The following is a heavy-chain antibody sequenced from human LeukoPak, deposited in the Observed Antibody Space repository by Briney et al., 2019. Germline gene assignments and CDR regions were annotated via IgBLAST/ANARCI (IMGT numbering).Heavy chain of an antibody. D-gene: IGHD3-10*02. V-gene: IGHV3-48*03. CDR2: ISSSGSDI. CDR3: ASWGLLLSGVDP. Sequence: GGSLRLSCAASGFTFSNYEMHWVRQAPGKGLERVSYISSSGSDIYYADSVKGRFTISRDNAKNSLYLQMHSLRVEDTAVYHCASWGLLLSGVDPWGQGTLVTVSS. CDR1: GFTFSNYE. J-gene: IGHJ5*02.